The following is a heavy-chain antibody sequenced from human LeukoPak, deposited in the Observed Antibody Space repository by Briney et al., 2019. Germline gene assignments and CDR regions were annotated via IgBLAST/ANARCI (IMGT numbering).Heavy chain of an antibody. V-gene: IGHV1-24*01. CDR2: FAPEDGQT. D-gene: IGHD4/OR15-4a*01. CDR3: TTGPGAISDDDY. CDR1: GYSLTELS. J-gene: IGHJ4*02. Sequence: GASVKVSCKVSGYSLTELSMHWVRQAPGEGLEWMGGFAPEDGQTIYAQRFQGRLTMTEDTSTDTAYMDLSSLSSDDTAIYYCTTGPGAISDDDYWGQGTLVTVPS.